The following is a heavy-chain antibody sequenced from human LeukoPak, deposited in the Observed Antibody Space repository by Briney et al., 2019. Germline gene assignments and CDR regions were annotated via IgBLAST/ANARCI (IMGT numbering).Heavy chain of an antibody. V-gene: IGHV4-34*01. CDR1: GGSFSGYY. D-gene: IGHD6-13*01. CDR2: INHSGST. J-gene: IGHJ3*02. CDR3: ARGYRQQLPPHAFDI. Sequence: SETLSLTCAVYGGSFSGYYWSWIRQPPGKGLEWIGEINHSGSTNCNPSLKSRATISIDTSKNQFSLKLSSVTAADTAVYYCARGYRQQLPPHAFDIWGQGTMVTVSS.